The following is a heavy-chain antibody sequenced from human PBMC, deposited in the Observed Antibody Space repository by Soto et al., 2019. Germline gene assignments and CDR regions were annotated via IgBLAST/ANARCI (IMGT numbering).Heavy chain of an antibody. CDR2: IYSGGST. CDR1: GFTVSSNY. J-gene: IGHJ4*02. V-gene: IGHV3-53*04. CDR3: ARAGIAAAGTFDY. D-gene: IGHD6-13*01. Sequence: PGGSLRLSCAASGFTVSSNYMSWVRQAPGKGLEWVSVIYSGGSTYYADSVKGRFTISRHNSKNTLYLQMNSLRAEDTAVYYCARAGIAAAGTFDYWGQGTLVTVSS.